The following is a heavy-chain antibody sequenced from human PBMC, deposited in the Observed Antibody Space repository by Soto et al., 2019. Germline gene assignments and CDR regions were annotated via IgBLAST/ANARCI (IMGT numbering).Heavy chain of an antibody. CDR1: GGSFSGYY. V-gene: IGHV4-34*01. J-gene: IGHJ4*01. D-gene: IGHD3-3*01. CDR3: ARAVREWVLFANGAGAPYFDY. Sequence: QVQLQQWGAGLLKPSETLSLTCAVYGGSFSGYYWSWIRQPPGKGLVWIGEINHSGSTNYKPSLKCRVTISVATSKDQFTLQLSSVTAADTAVYYCARAVREWVLFANGAGAPYFDYCGHGSLVTVSS. CDR2: INHSGST.